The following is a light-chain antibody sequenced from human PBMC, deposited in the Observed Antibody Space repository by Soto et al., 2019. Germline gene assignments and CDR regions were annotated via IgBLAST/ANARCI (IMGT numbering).Light chain of an antibody. V-gene: IGKV3-20*01. Sequence: EIVLTQSPGTLSLSPGERATLSCRASQSVGSSYLAWYQQKPGQAPRLLIYGASSRATGIPDRFSGSWSGTDFTLTISRLEPEDFAVYYCQQYGSSQYTFGQGTKLEIK. CDR2: GAS. CDR1: QSVGSSY. CDR3: QQYGSSQYT. J-gene: IGKJ2*01.